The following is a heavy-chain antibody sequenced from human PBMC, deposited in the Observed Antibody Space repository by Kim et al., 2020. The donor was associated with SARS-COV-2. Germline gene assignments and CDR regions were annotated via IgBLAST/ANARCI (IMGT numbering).Heavy chain of an antibody. J-gene: IGHJ2*01. Sequence: SETLSLTCAVYGGSFSGYYWSWICQPPGKGLEWIGEINHSGSTNYNPSLKSRVTISVDTSKNKFSLKLSSVTAADTAVYYCARGHFFTGQQQLVPRRDWYFDLGGRGTLVTVSS. CDR2: INHSGST. CDR1: GGSFSGYY. V-gene: IGHV4-34*01. D-gene: IGHD6-13*01. CDR3: ARGHFFTGQQQLVPRRDWYFDL.